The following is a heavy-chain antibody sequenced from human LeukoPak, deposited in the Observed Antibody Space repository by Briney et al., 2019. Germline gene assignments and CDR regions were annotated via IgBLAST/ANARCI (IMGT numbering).Heavy chain of an antibody. CDR3: ARVGYCSSSTCRNYFDY. V-gene: IGHV3-21*01. J-gene: IGHJ4*02. CDR1: GFPLSGYS. CDR2: ISSTTNYI. Sequence: PGGSLRLSCAASGFPLSGYSMNWVRRAPGKGLEWVSSISSTTNYIYYADSVKGRFTISRDNAKNSLYLQMNSLRAEDTAVYYCARVGYCSSSTCRNYFDYWGQGTLATVSS. D-gene: IGHD2-2*01.